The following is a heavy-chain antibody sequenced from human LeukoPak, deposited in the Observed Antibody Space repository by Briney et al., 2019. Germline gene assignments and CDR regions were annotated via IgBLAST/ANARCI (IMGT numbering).Heavy chain of an antibody. J-gene: IGHJ4*02. CDR2: ISSSSSYI. CDR1: GFTFSSYS. Sequence: GGSLRLSCAASGFTFSSYSMNWVRQAPGKGLEWVSSISSSSSYIYYADSVKGRFTISRDNAKNSLYQQMNSLRAEDTAVYYCANAPKDTASDYWGQGTLVTVSS. CDR3: ANAPKDTASDY. V-gene: IGHV3-21*01. D-gene: IGHD5-18*01.